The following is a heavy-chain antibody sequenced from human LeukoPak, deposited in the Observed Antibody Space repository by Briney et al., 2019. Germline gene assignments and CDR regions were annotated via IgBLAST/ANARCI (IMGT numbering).Heavy chain of an antibody. CDR2: INPSGGST. CDR1: GYSFTGDY. J-gene: IGHJ4*02. CDR3: ARDQIVVDTAMEY. Sequence: ASVKVSFKASGYSFTGDYMHWVRQAPGQGLEWMGIINPSGGSTSYAQKFQGRVTMTRDTSTSTVYMELSSLRSEDTAVYYCARDQIVVDTAMEYWGQGTLVTVSS. V-gene: IGHV1-46*01. D-gene: IGHD5-18*01.